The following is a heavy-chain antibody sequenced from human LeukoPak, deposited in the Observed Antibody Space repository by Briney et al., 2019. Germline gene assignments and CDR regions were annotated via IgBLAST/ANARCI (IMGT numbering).Heavy chain of an antibody. Sequence: GGSLRLSCAASGFTFSSYRMNWVRQAPGKGLEWVSYISSSSNTIYYADSVKGRFTISRDNAKNSLYLQMNSLRAEDTAVYYCAREAMVPAFDIWGQGTMVTVSS. V-gene: IGHV3-48*01. J-gene: IGHJ3*02. CDR1: GFTFSSYR. CDR3: AREAMVPAFDI. D-gene: IGHD5-18*01. CDR2: ISSSSNTI.